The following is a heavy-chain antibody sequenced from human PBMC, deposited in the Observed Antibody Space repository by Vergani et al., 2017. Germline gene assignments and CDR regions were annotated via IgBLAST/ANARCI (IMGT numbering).Heavy chain of an antibody. J-gene: IGHJ5*02. D-gene: IGHD3-9*01. CDR3: ARAGDFDWPLLRYWFDP. Sequence: QVQLVQSGSELKKPGASVKVSCKASGYTFTSYAMNWVRQAPGQGLEWMGWINTNTGNPTYAQGFTGRFVFSLDTSVSTAYLQISSLKAEDTAVYYWARAGDFDWPLLRYWFDPWGQGTLVTVSS. CDR1: GYTFTSYA. CDR2: INTNTGNP. V-gene: IGHV7-4-1*02.